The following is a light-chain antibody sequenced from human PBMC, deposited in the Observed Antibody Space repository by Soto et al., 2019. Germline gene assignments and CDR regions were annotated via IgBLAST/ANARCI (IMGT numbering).Light chain of an antibody. CDR1: QSVSSN. CDR3: QQYNNWPWYT. V-gene: IGKV3-15*01. Sequence: EIVMTQSPATLSVSPGERATLSCRASQSVSSNLAWYQQKPGQAPRLLIYGASTRATGIPARFSGSGSRTEFTLTISSLQSEDFAVYYCQQYNNWPWYTFGQGTKLEIK. CDR2: GAS. J-gene: IGKJ2*01.